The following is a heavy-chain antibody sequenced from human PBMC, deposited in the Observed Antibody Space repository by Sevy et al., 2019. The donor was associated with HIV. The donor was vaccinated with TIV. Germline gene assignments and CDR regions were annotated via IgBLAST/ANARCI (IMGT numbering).Heavy chain of an antibody. CDR1: GFTFSSYA. CDR2: ISSSGSTI. J-gene: IGHJ4*02. V-gene: IGHV3-48*04. Sequence: GGSLRLSCAASGFTFSSYAMSWVRQAPGKGLEWVSYISSSGSTIYYADSVKGRFTISRDNAKNSLYLQMNSLRAEDTAVYYCARGTVEMATIYDYWGQGTLVTVSS. CDR3: ARGTVEMATIYDY. D-gene: IGHD5-12*01.